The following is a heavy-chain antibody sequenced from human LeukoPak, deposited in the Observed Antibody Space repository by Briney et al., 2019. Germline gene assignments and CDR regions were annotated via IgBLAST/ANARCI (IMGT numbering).Heavy chain of an antibody. CDR1: GGSISSSSYY. CDR3: ARQSRSGWYGGFWFDP. Sequence: SETLSLTCTVSGGSISSSSYYWGWIRQPPGKGLEWIGSIYYSGSTYYNPSLKSRVTISVDTSKNQFSLKLSSVTVADTAVYYCARQSRSGWYGGFWFDPWGQGTLVTVSS. J-gene: IGHJ5*02. D-gene: IGHD6-19*01. V-gene: IGHV4-39*07. CDR2: IYYSGST.